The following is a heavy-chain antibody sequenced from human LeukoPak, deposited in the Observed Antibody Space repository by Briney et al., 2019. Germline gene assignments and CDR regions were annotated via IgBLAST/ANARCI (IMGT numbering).Heavy chain of an antibody. V-gene: IGHV3-23*01. CDR2: IPAGGGST. CDR3: VKHPYSGGWYYFDY. Sequence: GGSLRLSCAASGFTFSSYAMSWVRQAPGKGLEWVSAIPAGGGSTYYADSVKGRFTISRDNSKNTLYLQMNSLRAEDTAVYYCVKHPYSGGWYYFDYWGQGTLVTVSS. D-gene: IGHD6-13*01. CDR1: GFTFSSYA. J-gene: IGHJ4*02.